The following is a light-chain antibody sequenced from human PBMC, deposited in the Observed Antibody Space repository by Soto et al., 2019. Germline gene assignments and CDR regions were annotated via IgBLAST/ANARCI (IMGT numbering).Light chain of an antibody. Sequence: QSVLTQPASVSGSPGQSIAISCTGSSSDVGAYNYVSWYLQHPGKAPKLLIYGVGNRPSGVSARFSGSKSGDTASLTISGLQAEDEADYYCSSYAHGSIYVFGNGTKVTVL. CDR2: GVG. J-gene: IGLJ1*01. V-gene: IGLV2-14*01. CDR1: SSDVGAYNY. CDR3: SSYAHGSIYV.